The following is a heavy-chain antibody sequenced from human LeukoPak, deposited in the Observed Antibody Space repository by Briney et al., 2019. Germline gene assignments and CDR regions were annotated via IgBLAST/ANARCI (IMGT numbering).Heavy chain of an antibody. CDR1: GYSISSGYY. CDR2: IKSKTDGGTT. Sequence: PSETLSLTCAVSGYSISSGYYWGWIRQAPGKGLEWVGRIKSKTDGGTTDYAAPVKGRFTISRDDSKNTLYLQMNSLKTEDTAVYYCTTLGFWSGYYYYYMDVWGKGTTVTVSS. D-gene: IGHD3-3*01. V-gene: IGHV3-15*01. J-gene: IGHJ6*03. CDR3: TTLGFWSGYYYYYMDV.